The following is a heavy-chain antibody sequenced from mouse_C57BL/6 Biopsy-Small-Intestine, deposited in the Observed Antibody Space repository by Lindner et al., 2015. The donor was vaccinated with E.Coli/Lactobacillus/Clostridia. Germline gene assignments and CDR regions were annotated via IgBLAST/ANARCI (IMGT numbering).Heavy chain of an antibody. CDR3: ASTSLSQVLDFVPDRLDY. CDR1: GGTFNNYA. Sequence: SVKVSCKASGGTFNNYAISWVRQAPGQGLEWMGGIIPIFGTANYAQKFQGRVTITADESTSTAYMELSSLRSEDTALYYCASTSLSQVLDFVPDRLDYWGQGTLVTVSP. D-gene: IGHD5-1*01. J-gene: IGHJ4*01. V-gene: IGHV1-81*01. CDR2: IIPIFGTA.